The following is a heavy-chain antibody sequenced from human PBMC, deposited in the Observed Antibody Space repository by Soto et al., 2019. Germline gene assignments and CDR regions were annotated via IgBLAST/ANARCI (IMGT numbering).Heavy chain of an antibody. V-gene: IGHV3-74*01. J-gene: IGHJ4*02. D-gene: IGHD2-15*01. CDR3: GRSYCSGDTCYYVWFDY. CDR1: GFNFNTYR. Sequence: GGSLRLSCAASGFNFNTYRMHWVRQALGKVLVWVSGINSDGSSTRYADAVKGRFTVSRDNGNNTLYLQMTSLRAEDTAMYYCGRSYCSGDTCYYVWFDYWGQGTRVTVSS. CDR2: INSDGSST.